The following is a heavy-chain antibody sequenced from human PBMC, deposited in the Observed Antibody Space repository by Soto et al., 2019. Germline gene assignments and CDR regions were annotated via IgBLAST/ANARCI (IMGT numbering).Heavy chain of an antibody. CDR3: ARTLDYGHMDV. V-gene: IGHV4-34*01. Sequence: SETLSLTCAVYGGSFSGYHWSWIRQPPGKGLEWVGEINHSGSTNYNPSLKSRVTISVDTSKNQFSLKLSSVTAADTAVYYCARTLDYGHMDVWGKGTTVTVSS. D-gene: IGHD3-16*01. CDR1: GGSFSGYH. J-gene: IGHJ6*03. CDR2: INHSGST.